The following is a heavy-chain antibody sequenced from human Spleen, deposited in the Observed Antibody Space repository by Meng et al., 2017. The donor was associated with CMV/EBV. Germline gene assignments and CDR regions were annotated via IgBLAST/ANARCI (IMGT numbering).Heavy chain of an antibody. V-gene: IGHV3-64*02. D-gene: IGHD3-3*01. J-gene: IGHJ4*02. CDR1: GFTFSSYA. CDR3: ARGRSPSY. CDR2: ISSNGGST. Sequence: GESLKISCAASGFTFSSYAMHWVRQAPGKGLEYVSAISSNGGSTYYADSVKGRFTISRDNSKNTLYLQMNSLRPEDTAVYYCARGRSPSYWGQGTLVTVSS.